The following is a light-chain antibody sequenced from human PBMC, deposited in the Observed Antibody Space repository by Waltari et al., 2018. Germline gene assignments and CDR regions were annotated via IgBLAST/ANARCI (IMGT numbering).Light chain of an antibody. Sequence: IQLTQSPSSLSASVGDTVTITCRASQDIGSYLAWYQQKPEKAPKILISAAFTLQSGVPPRFSGSGAGADFTLTISSLQPEDFATYYCQQFKTYPLTFGQGTRLEIK. J-gene: IGKJ5*01. CDR1: QDIGSY. CDR2: AAF. V-gene: IGKV1-9*01. CDR3: QQFKTYPLT.